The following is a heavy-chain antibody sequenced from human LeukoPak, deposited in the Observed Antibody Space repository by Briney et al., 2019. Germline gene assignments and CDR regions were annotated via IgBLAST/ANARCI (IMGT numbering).Heavy chain of an antibody. CDR1: GFTFSDYE. V-gene: IGHV3-48*03. CDR3: ARGYSSNWNYFDY. D-gene: IGHD6-13*01. CDR2: ISSSGSAI. J-gene: IGHJ4*02. Sequence: PGGSLRLSCAASGFTFSDYEMNWVRQAPGKGLEWVSYISSSGSAIYYAGSVRGRFTISRDNSKNTVYLQMNSLRVGDTAVYYCARGYSSNWNYFDYWGQGILVTVSS.